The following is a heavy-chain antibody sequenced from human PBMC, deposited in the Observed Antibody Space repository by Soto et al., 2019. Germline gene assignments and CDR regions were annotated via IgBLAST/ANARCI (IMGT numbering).Heavy chain of an antibody. D-gene: IGHD6-19*01. CDR2: ISGSGDST. CDR1: EFTCSSYA. Sequence: GGSLRLSCGAAEFTCSSYAMSWVRQAPGKGLEWVSGISGSGDSTYYADSVKGRFTISRDNSKNTLYLQMNSLRAEDTAVYYCSKGVPGIAVAGTGYFQHWGQGTLVTVSS. V-gene: IGHV3-23*01. CDR3: SKGVPGIAVAGTGYFQH. J-gene: IGHJ1*01.